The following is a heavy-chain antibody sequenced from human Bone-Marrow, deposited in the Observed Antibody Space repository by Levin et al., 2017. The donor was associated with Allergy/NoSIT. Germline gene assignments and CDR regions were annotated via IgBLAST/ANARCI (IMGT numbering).Heavy chain of an antibody. J-gene: IGHJ2*01. Sequence: GESLKISCSASGFNFSSYWMHWVRQAPGKGLVWVSRINRDGSSTSYVDSVKGRFTISRDNAKNTLYLQMNSLRAEDTSVYYCARDRVTTNWYFDLWSRGTLVTVSS. V-gene: IGHV3-74*01. D-gene: IGHD4-17*01. CDR1: GFNFSSYW. CDR2: INRDGSST. CDR3: ARDRVTTNWYFDL.